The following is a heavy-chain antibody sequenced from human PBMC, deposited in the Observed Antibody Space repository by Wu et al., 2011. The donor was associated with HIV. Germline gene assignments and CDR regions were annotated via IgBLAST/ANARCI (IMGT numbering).Heavy chain of an antibody. CDR1: GGTFSSYT. V-gene: IGHV1-69*05. CDR2: IIAMFGTA. CDR3: ARSGEAARHYYYYLNI. J-gene: IGHJ6*03. D-gene: IGHD2-21*01. Sequence: QVQLVQSGAEVKKPGSSVKVSCKVSGGTFSSYTINWVRQAPGQGLEWVGGIIAMFGTANYAQEFQGRVTITTDESTSTAYMELSSLRSEDTAVYYCARSGEAARHYYYYLNIWARGPQSPSP.